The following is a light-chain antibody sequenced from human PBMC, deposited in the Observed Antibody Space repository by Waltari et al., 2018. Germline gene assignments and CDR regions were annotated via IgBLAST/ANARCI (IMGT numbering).Light chain of an antibody. J-gene: IGKJ4*01. CDR2: KAS. CDR1: QSISSW. V-gene: IGKV1-5*03. CDR3: QQYNSFSLT. Sequence: DIQMTQSPSPLSASVGDSVTLTCRDSQSISSWLAWYQQKPGKAPKLLNHKASTLLSGVPSRFSGGGSGTEFTLTISGLQPDDFATYYCQQYNSFSLTFGGGTRVEIK.